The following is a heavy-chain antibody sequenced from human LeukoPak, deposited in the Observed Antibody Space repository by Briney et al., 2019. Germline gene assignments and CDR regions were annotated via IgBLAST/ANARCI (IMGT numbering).Heavy chain of an antibody. J-gene: IGHJ4*02. D-gene: IGHD6-13*01. V-gene: IGHV3-9*01. CDR1: GFTFSSYA. Sequence: GGSLRLSCAASGFTFSSYAMSWVRQAPGEGLEWVSGISWNSDTIAYADSVKGRFTISRDNAQNSLYLQMNSLRAEDTALYFCAKGRAGIASAVDCWGQGTLVTVSS. CDR3: AKGRAGIASAVDC. CDR2: ISWNSDTI.